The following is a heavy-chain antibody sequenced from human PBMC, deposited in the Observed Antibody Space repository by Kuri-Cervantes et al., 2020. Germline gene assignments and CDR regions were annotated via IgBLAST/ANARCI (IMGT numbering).Heavy chain of an antibody. Sequence: SLKISCAASGFTCDDYAMRWVRQAPGKGLEWVSGISWNSGSIGYADSVKGRFTISRDNAKNSLYLQMNSLRAEDTAVYYCARDLEYYYDFWSGYYTPRAGRMDVWGKGTTVTVSS. V-gene: IGHV3-9*01. J-gene: IGHJ6*04. CDR2: ISWNSGSI. CDR1: GFTCDDYA. CDR3: ARDLEYYYDFWSGYYTPRAGRMDV. D-gene: IGHD3-3*01.